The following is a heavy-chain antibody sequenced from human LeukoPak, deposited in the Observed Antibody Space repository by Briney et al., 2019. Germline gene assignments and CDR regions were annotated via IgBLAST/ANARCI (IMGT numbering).Heavy chain of an antibody. J-gene: IGHJ4*02. Sequence: GGSLRLSCAASGFTFSSYGMHWVRQAPGKGLEWVAVISYDGSNKYYADSVKGRFTISRDNSKNTLYLQMNSLRAEDTAVYYCASISDILTGYYAMEDYWGQGTLVTVSS. V-gene: IGHV3-30*03. CDR3: ASISDILTGYYAMEDY. CDR1: GFTFSSYG. CDR2: ISYDGSNK. D-gene: IGHD3-9*01.